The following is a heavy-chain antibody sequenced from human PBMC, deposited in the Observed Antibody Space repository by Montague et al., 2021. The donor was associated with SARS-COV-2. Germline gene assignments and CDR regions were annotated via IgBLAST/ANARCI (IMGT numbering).Heavy chain of an antibody. CDR3: ARGGLAGGNYDIWSFSYTSPLAY. Sequence: SETLSLTCAVYGGTFSAHSWSWVRQSPGKGLEWIGEINHRGSTTYRSSLKSRVTMSVDTSKNQFSLKLSSVTAADTAIYYCARGGLAGGNYDIWSFSYTSPLAYWGQGTLVTVSS. V-gene: IGHV4-34*01. D-gene: IGHD3-3*01. J-gene: IGHJ4*02. CDR1: GGTFSAHS. CDR2: INHRGST.